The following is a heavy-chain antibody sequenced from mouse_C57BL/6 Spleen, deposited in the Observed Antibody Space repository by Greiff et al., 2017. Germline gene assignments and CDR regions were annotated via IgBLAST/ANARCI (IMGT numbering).Heavy chain of an antibody. V-gene: IGHV2-3*01. J-gene: IGHJ1*03. D-gene: IGHD2-4*01. CDR1: GFSFTSYG. CDR2: IWGYGSA. CDR3: AERQTFSYYDYDGYFDV. Sequence: VKLMESGPGLVAPSQSLSITCTVSGFSFTSYGVSWVRQPPGKGLEWLGDIWGYGSANYHSAPIPRLGISKDNSNSQVFLKLNSLQTDETATYYAAERQTFSYYDYDGYFDVWGTGTTVTVSS.